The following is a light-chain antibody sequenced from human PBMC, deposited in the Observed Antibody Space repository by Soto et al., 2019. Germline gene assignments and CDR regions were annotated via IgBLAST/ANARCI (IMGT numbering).Light chain of an antibody. Sequence: DIPMTQSPASLSASVGDRVTISCRASQSISGYLNWYQQKPGKAPELLIYAASTLQTGVPSRFGGSGSGTEFTLSINSLQPEDFATYYCQQSFRARSFGQGTRVQF. CDR2: AAS. CDR3: QQSFRARS. J-gene: IGKJ1*01. CDR1: QSISGY. V-gene: IGKV1-39*01.